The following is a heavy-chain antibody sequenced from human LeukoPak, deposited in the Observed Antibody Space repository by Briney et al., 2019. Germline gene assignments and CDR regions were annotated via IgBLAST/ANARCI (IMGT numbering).Heavy chain of an antibody. J-gene: IGHJ4*02. Sequence: GGSLTLSCAASGFTFSGYSLNWVRQAPGKGLEWVSCISGDSRYIYYADSLKGRSTISRDNAQNSLYLHMNNLRAEDTAVYYCARGPFSSSWSEFDYSGQGTLVTVSS. CDR3: ARGPFSSSWSEFDY. CDR2: ISGDSRYI. V-gene: IGHV3-21*06. D-gene: IGHD6-13*01. CDR1: GFTFSGYS.